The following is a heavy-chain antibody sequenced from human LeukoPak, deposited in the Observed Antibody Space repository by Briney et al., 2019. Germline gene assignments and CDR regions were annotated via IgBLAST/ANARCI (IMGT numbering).Heavy chain of an antibody. Sequence: GASVKVSCKASGYTFTSYGISWVRQAPGQGLERMGWISAYNGNTKYAQRLQGRVTMTTDTSTTTAYVELRSLRSDDTAVYYCARDLLQYFDWLTMAGYWGQGTLVSVSS. CDR1: GYTFTSYG. J-gene: IGHJ4*02. CDR3: ARDLLQYFDWLTMAGY. D-gene: IGHD3-9*01. V-gene: IGHV1-18*01. CDR2: ISAYNGNT.